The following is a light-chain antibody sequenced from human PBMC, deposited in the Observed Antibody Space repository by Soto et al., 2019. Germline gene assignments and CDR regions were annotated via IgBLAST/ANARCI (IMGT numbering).Light chain of an antibody. Sequence: QSVLTQPPSVSAASGQRVTISCSGSSSNIGNNYVSWYQHLPGTAPKILIYENNQRPSGIPDRFSGSKSGTSATLGITGLQTGDEADYYCATWDSSLSAVVFGGGTKLTVL. CDR2: ENN. V-gene: IGLV1-51*01. CDR3: ATWDSSLSAVV. J-gene: IGLJ2*01. CDR1: SSNIGNNY.